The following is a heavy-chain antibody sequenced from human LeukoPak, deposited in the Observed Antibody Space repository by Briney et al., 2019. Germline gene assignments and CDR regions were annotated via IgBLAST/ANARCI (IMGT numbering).Heavy chain of an antibody. CDR3: ARGLWFGELFVDY. J-gene: IGHJ4*02. V-gene: IGHV3-21*01. CDR2: ISSSSSYI. CDR1: GFTFSSYS. Sequence: GGSLRLSCAASGFTFSSYSMNWVRQAPGKGLEWVSSISSSSSYIYYADSVKGRFTISRDNAKNSLYLQMNSLGAEDTAVYYCARGLWFGELFVDYWGQGTLVTVSS. D-gene: IGHD3-10*01.